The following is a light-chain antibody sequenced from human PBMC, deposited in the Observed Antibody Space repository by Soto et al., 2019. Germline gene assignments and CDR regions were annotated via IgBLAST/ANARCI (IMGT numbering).Light chain of an antibody. V-gene: IGKV3-15*01. CDR3: QQYNNWPPGT. CDR1: QSVSSN. CDR2: GAS. J-gene: IGKJ1*01. Sequence: EIVMTQSPATLSVSPGERATLSCRASQSVSSNLAWYQQKPGQSPRLLMFGASTRATGVPARFSGSGSGTEFTLPISSLQSEDFAVYYCQQYNNWPPGTFGQGTKVEIK.